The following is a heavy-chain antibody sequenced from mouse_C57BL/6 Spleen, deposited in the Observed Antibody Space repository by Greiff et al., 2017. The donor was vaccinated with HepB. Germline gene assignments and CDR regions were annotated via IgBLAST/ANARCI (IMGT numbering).Heavy chain of an antibody. Sequence: QVQLQQSGAELVMPGASVKLSCKASGYTFTSYWMHWVKQRPGQGLEWIGEIDPSDSYTNYNQKFKGKSTLTVDKSSSTAYMQLSSLTSEDSAVYYCARRMGYDGYLAYWGQGTLVTVSA. V-gene: IGHV1-69*01. CDR2: IDPSDSYT. D-gene: IGHD2-3*01. CDR1: GYTFTSYW. J-gene: IGHJ3*01. CDR3: ARRMGYDGYLAY.